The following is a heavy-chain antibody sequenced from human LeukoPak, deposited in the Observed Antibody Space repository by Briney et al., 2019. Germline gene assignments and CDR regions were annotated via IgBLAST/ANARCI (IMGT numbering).Heavy chain of an antibody. Sequence: PGGSLRLSCAASGFTFSGYAVHWVRQAPGKGLEWVAVISYDGSNKYYADSAKGRLTISRDNSKNTLYLQMNSLRDEDTAVYYCARDRGTGLSYYYDMDVWGQGTTVTVSS. J-gene: IGHJ6*02. CDR3: ARDRGTGLSYYYDMDV. V-gene: IGHV3-30-3*01. D-gene: IGHD3-10*01. CDR2: ISYDGSNK. CDR1: GFTFSGYA.